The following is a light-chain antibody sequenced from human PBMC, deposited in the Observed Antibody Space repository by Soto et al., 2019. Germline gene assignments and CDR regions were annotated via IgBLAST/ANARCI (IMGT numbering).Light chain of an antibody. CDR3: QQYGSSFLPWT. CDR1: QSVSSSY. V-gene: IGKV3-20*01. Sequence: EIVLTQSPGTLSLSPGERATLSCRASQSVSSSYLAWYQQKPGQAPRLLIYGASSRATGIPDRFSGSRSGTDFTLTISRLEPEDFAVYYCQQYGSSFLPWTFGQGTKVEIK. J-gene: IGKJ1*01. CDR2: GAS.